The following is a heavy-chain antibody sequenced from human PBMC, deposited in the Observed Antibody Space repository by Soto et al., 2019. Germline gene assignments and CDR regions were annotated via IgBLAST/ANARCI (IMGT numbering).Heavy chain of an antibody. D-gene: IGHD6-13*01. J-gene: IGHJ5*02. CDR1: GYTFTSYG. Sequence: GASVKVSCKASGYTFTSYGIHWVRQAPGQRLGWMGWINAANGDTKYSPKFQGRVTITRDTSASTAYMELGSLRSEDTAVYYCVRRHVSATGIDWFDPWGQGTLVTVSS. V-gene: IGHV1-3*01. CDR3: VRRHVSATGIDWFDP. CDR2: INAANGDT.